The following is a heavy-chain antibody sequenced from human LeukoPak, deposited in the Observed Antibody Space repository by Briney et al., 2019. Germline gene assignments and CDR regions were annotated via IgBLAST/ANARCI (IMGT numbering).Heavy chain of an antibody. CDR1: GGTFSSYA. J-gene: IGHJ6*03. D-gene: IGHD3-16*01. Sequence: SVKVSCKASGGTFSSYAISWVRQAPGQGLEWMGGIIPIFGTANYAQKFQGRVTITTDESTSTAYMELSSLRSEDTAVYYCARDRGKAIYYYYYYMDVWGKGTTVTVAS. V-gene: IGHV1-69*05. CDR3: ARDRGKAIYYYYYYMDV. CDR2: IIPIFGTA.